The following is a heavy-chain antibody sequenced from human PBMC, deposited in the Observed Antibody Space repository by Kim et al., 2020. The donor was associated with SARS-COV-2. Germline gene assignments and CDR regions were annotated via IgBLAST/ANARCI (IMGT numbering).Heavy chain of an antibody. V-gene: IGHV3-43*02. Sequence: GGSLRLSCAASRFIFDDYAMYWVRQAPGKGLEWVSLISGDGGSTYYADSVRGRFTISRDNTKNSLYLQMSGLRTEDTALYYCAKGGYYDSSDHPLPSDDALDIWGQGTMVTVSS. CDR3: AKGGYYDSSDHPLPSDDALDI. CDR2: ISGDGGST. J-gene: IGHJ3*02. CDR1: RFIFDDYA. D-gene: IGHD3-22*01.